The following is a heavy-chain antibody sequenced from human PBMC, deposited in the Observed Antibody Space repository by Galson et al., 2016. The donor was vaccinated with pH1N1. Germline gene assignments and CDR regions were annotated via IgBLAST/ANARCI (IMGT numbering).Heavy chain of an antibody. CDR3: TGTLLSFGEPNNADF. V-gene: IGHV3-53*01. J-gene: IGHJ4*02. CDR1: GFSVSNNH. D-gene: IGHD3-10*01. Sequence: SLRLSCAPSGFSVSNNHMSWVRQAPGKGLEWVSVIYRGGSTYYADSLEGRFTISRDDSKNMLYPQMNILRVDDTAIYYCTGTLLSFGEPNNADFWGQGTQVTVSS. CDR2: IYRGGST.